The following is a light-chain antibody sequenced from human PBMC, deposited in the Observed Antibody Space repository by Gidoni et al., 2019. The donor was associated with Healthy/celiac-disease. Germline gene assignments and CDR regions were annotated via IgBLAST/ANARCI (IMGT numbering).Light chain of an antibody. V-gene: IGKV3-11*01. Sequence: EIVLTQSPATLSLSPGERATLSCRASQSVSRYLAWYQQKPGQAPRLLIYDASNRAPGIPARFSGSGSGTDFTLTISSLEPEDFAVYYCQQRSNWPPPLTFGGGTKVEIK. CDR1: QSVSRY. CDR2: DAS. J-gene: IGKJ4*01. CDR3: QQRSNWPPPLT.